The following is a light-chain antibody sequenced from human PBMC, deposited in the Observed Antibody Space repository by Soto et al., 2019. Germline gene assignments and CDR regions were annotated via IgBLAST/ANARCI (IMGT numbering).Light chain of an antibody. CDR2: GAS. CDR1: QSVSSN. Sequence: EIVMTQSPATLSVSPGERATLSCRASQSVSSNLAWYQQKPGQAPRLLIYGASTRATGIPARFSGSRSGTEFTLTIGSLQSEDFAVYYCQQYNSWPYTFGQGTKLEIK. J-gene: IGKJ2*01. V-gene: IGKV3-15*01. CDR3: QQYNSWPYT.